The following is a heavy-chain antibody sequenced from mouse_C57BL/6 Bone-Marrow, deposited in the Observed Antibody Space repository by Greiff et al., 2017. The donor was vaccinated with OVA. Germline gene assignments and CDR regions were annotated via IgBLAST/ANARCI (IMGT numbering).Heavy chain of an antibody. D-gene: IGHD2-4*01. Sequence: QVQLQQSGAELVKPGASVKLSCKASGYTFTEYTIHWVKQRSGQGLEWIGWFYPGSGSIKYNEKFKDKATLTADKSSSTVYMERSRLTSEDSAVYFCARHEERDYDVGNWYFDVWGTGTTVTVSS. J-gene: IGHJ1*03. V-gene: IGHV1-62-2*01. CDR1: GYTFTEYT. CDR3: ARHEERDYDVGNWYFDV. CDR2: FYPGSGSI.